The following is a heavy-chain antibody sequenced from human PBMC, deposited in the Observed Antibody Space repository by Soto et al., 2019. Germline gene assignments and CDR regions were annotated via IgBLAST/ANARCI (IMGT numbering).Heavy chain of an antibody. CDR3: ARVYSSSPTSPFDY. J-gene: IGHJ4*02. CDR1: GGSISSGGYY. V-gene: IGHV4-31*03. Sequence: SETLSLTRTVSGGSISSGGYYWSWIRQHPGKGLEWIGYIYYSGSTYYNPSLKSRVTISVDTSKNQFSLKLSSVTAADTAVYYCARVYSSSPTSPFDYWGQGTLVTVSS. D-gene: IGHD6-13*01. CDR2: IYYSGST.